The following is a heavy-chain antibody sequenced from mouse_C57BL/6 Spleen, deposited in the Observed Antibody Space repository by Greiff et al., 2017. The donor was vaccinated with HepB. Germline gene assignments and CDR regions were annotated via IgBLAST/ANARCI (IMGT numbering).Heavy chain of an antibody. CDR3: ARTDYDGSSYAWFAY. J-gene: IGHJ3*01. Sequence: VQLQQSGPELVKPGASVKISCKASGYSFTDYNMNWVKQSNGKSLEWIGVINPNYGTTSYNQKFKGKATLTVDQSSSTAYMQRNSLTSEDSAVYYCARTDYDGSSYAWFAYWGQGTLVTVSA. CDR2: INPNYGTT. CDR1: GYSFTDYN. V-gene: IGHV1-39*01. D-gene: IGHD1-1*01.